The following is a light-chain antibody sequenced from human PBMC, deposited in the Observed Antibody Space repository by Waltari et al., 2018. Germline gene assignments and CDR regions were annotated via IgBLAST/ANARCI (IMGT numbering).Light chain of an antibody. CDR2: LAS. CDR1: QTISHF. V-gene: IGKV1-39*01. J-gene: IGKJ3*01. CDR3: HQTYNSPFT. Sequence: DIQMTQSPSSLSASIGDRVTITCRSSQTISHFLNWYQQKPGKAPKLLVYLASNLQSGVPSKFSGRGSGTDFTLTISSLQPDDFATYFCHQTYNSPFTFGPGTKVDV.